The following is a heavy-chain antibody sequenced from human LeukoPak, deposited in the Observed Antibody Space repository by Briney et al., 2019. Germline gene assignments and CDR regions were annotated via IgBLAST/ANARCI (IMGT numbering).Heavy chain of an antibody. V-gene: IGHV1-2*02. D-gene: IGHD5-12*01. CDR3: ARMDIVATIFGLHAFDI. CDR1: GYTFTGYY. CDR2: IIPNSGGT. J-gene: IGHJ3*02. Sequence: GASVKVSCKASGYTFTGYYMHWVRQAPGQGLEWMGGIIPNSGGTNYAQKFQGRVTMTRDTSISTAYMELSRLRSDDTAVYYCARMDIVATIFGLHAFDIWGQGTMVTVSS.